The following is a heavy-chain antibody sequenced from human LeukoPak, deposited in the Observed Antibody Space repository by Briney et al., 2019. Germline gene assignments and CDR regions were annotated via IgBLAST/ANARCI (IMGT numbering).Heavy chain of an antibody. Sequence: QPGGSLRLSCAASGFTFSNYWMHWVRQAPGKGLVWVSRINSDGSSTSYADSVKGRFTISRDNAKNTLNLQMNSLRAEDTAVYYCARVSSGSYFGYYYYYMDVWGKGTTVNVSS. D-gene: IGHD1-26*01. CDR2: INSDGSST. V-gene: IGHV3-74*01. J-gene: IGHJ6*03. CDR3: ARVSSGSYFGYYYYYMDV. CDR1: GFTFSNYW.